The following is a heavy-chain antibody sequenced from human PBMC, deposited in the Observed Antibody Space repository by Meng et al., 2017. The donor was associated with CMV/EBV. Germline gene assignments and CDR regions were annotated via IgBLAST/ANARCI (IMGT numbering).Heavy chain of an antibody. CDR1: GFAFNDYA. V-gene: IGHV3-30-3*01. J-gene: IGHJ4*02. CDR3: ARPKQEAPNWIVGAHYFDY. CDR2: ISYEGNNK. Sequence: GESLKTPCAAPGFAFNDYAMHRVRQAPGKGLEWVAVISYEGNNKYYADFVKGRFTISRDKSKNTLNLQMNSLRAEDTAVYYSARPKQEAPNWIVGAHYFDYWGRGTLVTVSS. D-gene: IGHD1-26*01.